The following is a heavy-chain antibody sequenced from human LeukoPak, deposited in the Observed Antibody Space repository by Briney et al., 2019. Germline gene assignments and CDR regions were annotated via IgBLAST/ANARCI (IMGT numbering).Heavy chain of an antibody. Sequence: ASVKVSCKASGYTFTGYYMHWVRQAPGQGLEWMGWINPNSGGTNYAQKFQGRVTMTRDTSISTAYMELSRLRSDDTAAYYCARDLRTAGYYGSGSYRRFDPWGQGTLVTVSS. D-gene: IGHD3-10*01. J-gene: IGHJ5*02. V-gene: IGHV1-2*02. CDR1: GYTFTGYY. CDR2: INPNSGGT. CDR3: ARDLRTAGYYGSGSYRRFDP.